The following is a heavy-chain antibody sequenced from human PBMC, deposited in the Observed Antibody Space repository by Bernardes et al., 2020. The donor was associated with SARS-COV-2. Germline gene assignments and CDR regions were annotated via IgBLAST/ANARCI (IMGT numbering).Heavy chain of an antibody. V-gene: IGHV1-46*01. J-gene: IGHJ3*02. CDR3: ARPGSSGRVMDAFDI. CDR2: INPSGGST. CDR1: GYAFTSYY. Sequence: ASVKVSCKASGYAFTSYYMHWVRQAPGQGLEWMRLINPSGGSTSYAQKFQGRVTMTRDTSTSTVYMELSSLRSEDTAVYYCARPGSSGRVMDAFDIWGKGTMVTVSS. D-gene: IGHD3-22*01.